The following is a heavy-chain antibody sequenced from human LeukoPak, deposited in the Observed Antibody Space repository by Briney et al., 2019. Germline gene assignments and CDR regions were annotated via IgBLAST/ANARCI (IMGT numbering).Heavy chain of an antibody. J-gene: IGHJ4*02. Sequence: PGGSLRFSCAATGFTVSSNYMSWVRQAPGKGLEWVSVIYSGGSTYYADSVKGRFTISRDNSKNTLYLQMNSLRAEDTAVYYCARALVGSGYYYSSDYWGQGTLVTVSS. CDR3: ARALVGSGYYYSSDY. V-gene: IGHV3-53*01. CDR2: IYSGGST. D-gene: IGHD3-22*01. CDR1: GFTVSSNY.